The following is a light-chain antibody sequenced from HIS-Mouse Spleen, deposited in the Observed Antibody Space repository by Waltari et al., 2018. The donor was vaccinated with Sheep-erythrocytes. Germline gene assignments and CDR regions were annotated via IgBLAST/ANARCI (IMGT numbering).Light chain of an antibody. CDR3: CSYAGSYTVV. V-gene: IGLV2-11*01. J-gene: IGLJ2*01. CDR2: DVS. Sequence: QSALTQPRSVSGSPGQSVTISCTGTSSDGGGSNYVSWYQQHPGKAPKLMIYDVSKRPSGVPDRFSGSKSGNTASLTISGLQAEDEADYYCCSYAGSYTVVFGGGTKLTVL. CDR1: SSDGGGSNY.